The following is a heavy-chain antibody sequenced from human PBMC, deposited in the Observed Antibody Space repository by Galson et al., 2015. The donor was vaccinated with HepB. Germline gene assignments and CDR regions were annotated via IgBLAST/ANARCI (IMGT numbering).Heavy chain of an antibody. Sequence: SLRLSCAASGFTFSTYAMSWVRQAPGKGLEWVSAIRGSGGSTYYADSVKGRFSISRDISKNTVYLQMSSLRAEDTAVYYCAKCGQLLYYLDCWGHGTLVTVSS. V-gene: IGHV3-23*01. CDR3: AKCGQLLYYLDC. D-gene: IGHD2-2*01. CDR2: IRGSGGST. CDR1: GFTFSTYA. J-gene: IGHJ4*01.